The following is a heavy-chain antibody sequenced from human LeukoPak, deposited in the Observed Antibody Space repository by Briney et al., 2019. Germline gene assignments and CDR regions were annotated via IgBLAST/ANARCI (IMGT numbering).Heavy chain of an antibody. J-gene: IGHJ4*02. Sequence: GGSLRLSCSASGFTFSSYSMNWVRQAPGKGLEWVSYISSSSSTIYYADSVKGRFTISRDNAKNSLYLQMNSLRDEDTAVYYCARVWGIAAAGGEIEYWGQGTLVTVSS. D-gene: IGHD6-13*01. CDR1: GFTFSSYS. V-gene: IGHV3-48*02. CDR2: ISSSSSTI. CDR3: ARVWGIAAAGGEIEY.